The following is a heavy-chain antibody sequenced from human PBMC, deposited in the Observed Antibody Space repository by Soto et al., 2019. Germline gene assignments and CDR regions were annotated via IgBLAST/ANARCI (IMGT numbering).Heavy chain of an antibody. CDR3: ARDRLVDTAMVTYYYYYYGMEV. D-gene: IGHD5-18*01. CDR2: ISSSSSYI. V-gene: IGHV3-21*01. J-gene: IGHJ6*02. CDR1: GFTFISYS. Sequence: EVQLVESGGGLVKPGWSLRLSCAASGFTFISYSMNWVRQAPGKGLEWVSSISSSSSYIYYADSVKGRFTISRDNAKKSLYLQMNSLRAEDTAVYYCARDRLVDTAMVTYYYYYYGMEVWGQGTTVTVSS.